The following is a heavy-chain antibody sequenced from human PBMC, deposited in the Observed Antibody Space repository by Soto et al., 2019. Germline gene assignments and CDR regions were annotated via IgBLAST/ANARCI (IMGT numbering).Heavy chain of an antibody. J-gene: IGHJ3*02. V-gene: IGHV1-58*01. D-gene: IGHD3-10*01. CDR2: IVVGSGNT. Sequence: XSVKVSCEASGFTFTSSAVQWVRQARVQRLEWIGWIVVGSGNTNYSQKFQERVTITRDMSTSTAYMELSSLRSEDTAVYYCAERDGEAFDIWGQGTMVTVSS. CDR3: AERDGEAFDI. CDR1: GFTFTSSA.